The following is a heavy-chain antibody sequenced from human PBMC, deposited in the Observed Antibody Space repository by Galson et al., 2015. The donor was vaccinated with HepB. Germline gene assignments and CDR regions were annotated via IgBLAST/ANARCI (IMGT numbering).Heavy chain of an antibody. V-gene: IGHV4-34*01. CDR2: INHSGST. CDR1: GGSFSGYY. D-gene: IGHD3-10*01. Sequence: LSLTCAVYGGSFSGYYWSWIRQPPGKGLEWIGEINHSGSTNYNPSLKRRVTISVDTSKNQFSLKLSSVTAADTAVYYCARGLWFGEGHTAKSGGWFDPWGQGTLVTVSS. CDR3: ARGLWFGEGHTAKSGGWFDP. J-gene: IGHJ5*02.